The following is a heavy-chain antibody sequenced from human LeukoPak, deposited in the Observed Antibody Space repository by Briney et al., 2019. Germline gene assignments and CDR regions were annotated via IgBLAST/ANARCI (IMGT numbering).Heavy chain of an antibody. Sequence: HPGGSLRLSCAASGFTFGIYGMHWVRQAPGKGLEWVAVIWYDGNNKYYADSVKGRFTISRDNSKNTLYLQMNSLRVEDTAVYYCAKGPAAAGHALDYWGQGTLVTVSS. CDR2: IWYDGNNK. D-gene: IGHD6-13*01. V-gene: IGHV3-33*06. CDR3: AKGPAAAGHALDY. J-gene: IGHJ4*02. CDR1: GFTFGIYG.